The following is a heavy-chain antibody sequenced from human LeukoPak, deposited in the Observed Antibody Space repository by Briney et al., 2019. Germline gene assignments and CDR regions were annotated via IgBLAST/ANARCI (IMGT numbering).Heavy chain of an antibody. J-gene: IGHJ5*02. CDR1: GFTFSSYA. D-gene: IGHD3-22*01. V-gene: IGHV3-23*01. CDR2: IIGSGCST. CDR3: AKELYSSGYYGGSWFDP. Sequence: GRSLRLSCAASGFTFSSYAISWVRQAPGKGLEWVSAIIGSGCSTYYADSVKARFTISRDNSNNTLYVQMNTLRAEDTSVYHCAKELYSSGYYGGSWFDPWGQGTLVTVSS.